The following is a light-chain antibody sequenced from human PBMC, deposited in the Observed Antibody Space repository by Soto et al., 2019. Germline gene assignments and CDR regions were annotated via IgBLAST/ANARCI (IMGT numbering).Light chain of an antibody. J-gene: IGKJ2*01. Sequence: EVVLTQSPGTLSLSPGDRATLSCRASQIVASTSFAWYQQSPGQAPGLLIYAASTRASDVPDRFSGSGSGTDFTLTISRLEPEDFAVYYCHQYDGSPPYTFGQGTRLEIK. CDR3: HQYDGSPPYT. V-gene: IGKV3-20*01. CDR2: AAS. CDR1: QIVASTS.